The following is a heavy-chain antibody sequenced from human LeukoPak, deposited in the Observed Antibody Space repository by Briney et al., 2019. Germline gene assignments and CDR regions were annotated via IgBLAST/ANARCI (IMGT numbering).Heavy chain of an antibody. CDR2: IYYSGST. J-gene: IGHJ3*02. V-gene: IGHV4-39*07. CDR1: GGSISSSSYY. CDR3: ASPKLRYFDWLPYHAFDI. Sequence: PSGTLSLTCTVSGGSISSSSYYWGWIRQPPGKGLEWIGSIYYSGSTYYNPSLKSRVTISVDTSKNQFSLKLSSVTAADTAVYYCASPKLRYFDWLPYHAFDIWGQGTMVTVSS. D-gene: IGHD3-9*01.